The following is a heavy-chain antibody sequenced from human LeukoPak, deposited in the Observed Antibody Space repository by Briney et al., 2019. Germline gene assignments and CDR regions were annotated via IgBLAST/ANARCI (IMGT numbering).Heavy chain of an antibody. J-gene: IGHJ4*02. CDR3: AKDSGGGDCYFDS. D-gene: IGHD2-21*02. Sequence: GGSLRLSCAASGFVFSSYGMHWFRQAPGKGLEWVAFISNDERDKKYTDSVKGRFTISRDNSKNTLYLQMNSLRTEDMALYYCAKDSGGGDCYFDSWGQGTLVTVSS. CDR2: ISNDERDK. CDR1: GFVFSSYG. V-gene: IGHV3-30*02.